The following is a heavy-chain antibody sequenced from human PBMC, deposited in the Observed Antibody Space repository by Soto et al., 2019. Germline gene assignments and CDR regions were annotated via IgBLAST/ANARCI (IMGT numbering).Heavy chain of an antibody. D-gene: IGHD2-21*02. V-gene: IGHV4-61*08. CDR1: GGSVTSGDCY. J-gene: IGHJ6*02. Sequence: SETLSLTCTVSGGSVTSGDCYWNWIRQHPGGGLEWIGNVYYSGGAKYNPSVKRRVSISVDTSKNQFSLNLSSVTAADTAVYYCTRDGDGRMTTNPYYYYGMDVWGPGITVTVSS. CDR2: VYYSGGA. CDR3: TRDGDGRMTTNPYYYYGMDV.